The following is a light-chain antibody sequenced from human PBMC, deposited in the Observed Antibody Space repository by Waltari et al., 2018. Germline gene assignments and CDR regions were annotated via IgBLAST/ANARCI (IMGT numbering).Light chain of an antibody. CDR2: KDT. V-gene: IGLV3-27*01. J-gene: IGLJ2*01. CDR1: VLAATY. Sequence: YDLAQPFSVSVSPRQTATIPCSGDVLAATYVRWFQHRPGQAPTLILYKDTERPSGIPERFSGSSSGSTVTLTIRGALLEDEADYHCHAAADNNWFFGGGTKLTVL. CDR3: HAAADNNWF.